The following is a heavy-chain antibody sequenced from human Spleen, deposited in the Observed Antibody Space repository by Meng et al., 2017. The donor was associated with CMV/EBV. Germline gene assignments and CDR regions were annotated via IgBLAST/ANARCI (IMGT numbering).Heavy chain of an antibody. J-gene: IGHJ4*02. CDR2: INPYSGDT. V-gene: IGHV1-2*02. D-gene: IGHD3-22*01. CDR1: GYTFTGYC. Sequence: ASVKVSCKASGYTFTGYCIHWVRQAPGQGLEWMGWINPYSGDTNYAQKFQGRVTMTWDTSISTAYMELSRLRSDDTAVYYCAREPAQHDRSGYYYGIDYWGQGTLVTVSS. CDR3: AREPAQHDRSGYYYGIDY.